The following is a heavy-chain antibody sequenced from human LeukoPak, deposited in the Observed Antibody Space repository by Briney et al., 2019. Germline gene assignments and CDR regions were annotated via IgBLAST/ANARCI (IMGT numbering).Heavy chain of an antibody. V-gene: IGHV1-2*02. CDR1: GYSFTDFF. CDR2: INPNSGAT. CDR3: AAIVGSTSYYYYGMDV. Sequence: ASVKVSCKASGYSFTDFFIHWLRQAPGRGLEGMGWINPNSGATNYAREFQGRVTMTRDTSITTASMELSRLTSDDTAVYYCAAIVGSTSYYYYGMDVWGQGTTVTVSS. D-gene: IGHD1-26*01. J-gene: IGHJ6*02.